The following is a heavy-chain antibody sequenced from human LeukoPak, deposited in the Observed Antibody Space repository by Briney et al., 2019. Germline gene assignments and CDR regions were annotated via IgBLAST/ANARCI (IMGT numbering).Heavy chain of an antibody. CDR3: ARVRQQLGDY. Sequence: SETLSLTCTVSGYSISSGYYWGWIRQPPGKGLEWIGSIYHSGSTYYNPSLKSRVTISVDTSKNQFSLKLSSVTAADTAVYYCARVRQQLGDYWGQGTLVTVSS. D-gene: IGHD6-13*01. CDR1: GYSISSGYY. J-gene: IGHJ4*02. CDR2: IYHSGST. V-gene: IGHV4-38-2*02.